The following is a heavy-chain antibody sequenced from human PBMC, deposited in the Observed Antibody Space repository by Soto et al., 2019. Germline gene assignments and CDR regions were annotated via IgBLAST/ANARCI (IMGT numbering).Heavy chain of an antibody. Sequence: QVQLVESGGGVVQPGRSLRLSCAASGFTFSSYGMHWVRQAPGKGLEWVAVISYDGSIKYYADSVKGRFTISRDNSKNTLYLQMNSLRAEDTAVYYCAKDGRGDYYGMDVWGQGTTVTVSS. V-gene: IGHV3-30*18. CDR2: ISYDGSIK. J-gene: IGHJ6*02. D-gene: IGHD3-10*01. CDR3: AKDGRGDYYGMDV. CDR1: GFTFSSYG.